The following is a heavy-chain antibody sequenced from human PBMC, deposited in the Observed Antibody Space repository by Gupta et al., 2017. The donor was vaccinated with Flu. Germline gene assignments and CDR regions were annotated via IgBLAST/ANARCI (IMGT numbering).Heavy chain of an antibody. CDR1: GGSLSSYY. D-gene: IGHD4-17*01. J-gene: IGHJ4*02. CDR3: ARQMTTVTTGFDY. Sequence: QVQLQESGPGLVKPSETLSLTRTASGGSLSSYYCSWIRQPPGKGLEWIGYIYYSGSTNYNPALKSRVTISVDTSKNQFSLKLSSVTAADTAVYYCARQMTTVTTGFDYWGQGTLVTVSS. CDR2: IYYSGST. V-gene: IGHV4-59*01.